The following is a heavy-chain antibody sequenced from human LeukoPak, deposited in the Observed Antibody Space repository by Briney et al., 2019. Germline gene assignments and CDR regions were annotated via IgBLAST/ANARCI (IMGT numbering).Heavy chain of an antibody. CDR1: GFTFSSHA. CDR2: IGGIGAST. CDR3: ARDQSTQWELLLPRGPFIY. Sequence: GGSLRLSCAASGFTFSSHAMNWVRQAPGKGLEWVSSIGGIGASTYYADSVKGRFTISRDNAKNSLYLQMNSLRDEDTAVYYCARDQSTQWELLLPRGPFIYWGQGTLVTVSS. V-gene: IGHV3-23*01. D-gene: IGHD1-26*01. J-gene: IGHJ4*02.